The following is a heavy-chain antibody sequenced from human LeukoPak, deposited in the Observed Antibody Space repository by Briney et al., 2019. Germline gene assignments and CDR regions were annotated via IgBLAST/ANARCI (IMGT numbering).Heavy chain of an antibody. J-gene: IGHJ4*02. Sequence: QPGGSLRLSCAASGFTFSSFAMNWVRQAPGKGLEWVSAISGSGGSTYYADSVKGRFSISRDNSKNTLYLQMDSLRGEDTAVYYCAKDFRIGYSAHFDYWGQGALVTVSS. D-gene: IGHD2-21*01. V-gene: IGHV3-23*01. CDR1: GFTFSSFA. CDR3: AKDFRIGYSAHFDY. CDR2: ISGSGGST.